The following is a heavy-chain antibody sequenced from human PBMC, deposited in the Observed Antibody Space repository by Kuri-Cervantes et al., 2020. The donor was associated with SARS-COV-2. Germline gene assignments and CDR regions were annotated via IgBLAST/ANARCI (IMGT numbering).Heavy chain of an antibody. CDR2: ISAYNGNT. J-gene: IGHJ4*02. D-gene: IGHD6-6*01. CDR3: AREEADSSSAEDCYFDY. Sequence: ASVNVSCKASGYTFTSYGISWVRQAPGQGLEWMGWISAYNGNTNYAQKLQGRVTMTTDTSTSTAYMELRSLRSDDTAVYYCAREEADSSSAEDCYFDYWGQGTLVTVSS. V-gene: IGHV1-18*01. CDR1: GYTFTSYG.